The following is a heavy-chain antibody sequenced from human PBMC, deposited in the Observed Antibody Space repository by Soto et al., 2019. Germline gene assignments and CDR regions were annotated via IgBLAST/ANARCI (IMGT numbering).Heavy chain of an antibody. V-gene: IGHV1-69*08. CDR3: ARDPSAYDFPAY. D-gene: IGHD5-12*01. CDR1: GGTFSSYT. J-gene: IGHJ4*02. CDR2: IIPILGIA. Sequence: QVQLVQSGAEVKKPGSSVKVSCKASGGTFSSYTISWVRQAPGQGLEWMGRIIPILGIANYAQKFQGRVTITADKSTSTAYRELSSLRAEDTAVYYCARDPSAYDFPAYWGQGTLVTVSS.